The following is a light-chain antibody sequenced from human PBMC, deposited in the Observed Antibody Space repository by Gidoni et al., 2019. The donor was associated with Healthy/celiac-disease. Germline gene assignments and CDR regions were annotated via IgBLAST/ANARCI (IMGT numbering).Light chain of an antibody. CDR1: HSVISY. J-gene: IGKJ5*01. CDR2: DAS. CDR3: QQRSNCSIT. Sequence: EIVLTQSPATLSLSPGARATLSRMASHSVISYLAWYQQKPGQAPRLLIYDASNRATAIPARFSGSGWGTVFTLISCSLEPEVLAVYYCQQRSNCSITFGQGTRLEIK. V-gene: IGKV3-11*01.